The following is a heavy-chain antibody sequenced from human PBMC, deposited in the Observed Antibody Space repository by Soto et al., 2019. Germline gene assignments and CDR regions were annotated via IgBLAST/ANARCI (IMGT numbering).Heavy chain of an antibody. CDR3: ARDQLEPSHGMDV. V-gene: IGHV3-30-3*01. D-gene: IGHD1-1*01. J-gene: IGHJ6*02. Sequence: QVQLVESGGGVVQPGRSLRLSCAASGFTFSSYAMHWVRQAPGKGLEWVAVISYDGSNKYYADSVKGRFTISRDNSKNTLYLQMNSLRAEDTAVYYWARDQLEPSHGMDVWGQGTTVTVSS. CDR2: ISYDGSNK. CDR1: GFTFSSYA.